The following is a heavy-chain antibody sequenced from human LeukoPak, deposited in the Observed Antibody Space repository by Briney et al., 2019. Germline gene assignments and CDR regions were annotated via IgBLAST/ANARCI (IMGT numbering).Heavy chain of an antibody. CDR3: ARLGFYGLTDY. D-gene: IGHD2/OR15-2a*01. Sequence: SESLSLTCTVSGGSISSSSYYWGWIRQPPGKGVEWIGSIYYSGSTYYNPSLKSRVTISVDTSKNQFSLKLSSVTAADTAVYYCARLGFYGLTDYWGQGTLVTVSS. CDR2: IYYSGST. CDR1: GGSISSSSYY. V-gene: IGHV4-39*01. J-gene: IGHJ4*02.